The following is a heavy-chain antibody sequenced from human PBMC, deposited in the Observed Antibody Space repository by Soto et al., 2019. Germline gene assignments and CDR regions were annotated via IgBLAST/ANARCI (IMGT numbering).Heavy chain of an antibody. J-gene: IGHJ4*02. Sequence: SVKVSCKASGGTFSSYTISWVRQAPGQGLEWMGRIIPILGIANYAQKFQGRVTITADKSTSTAYMELSSLRSDDTAVYYCARAHYDILTGYYIAFDYWGQGTLVTVSS. CDR1: GGTFSSYT. D-gene: IGHD3-9*01. V-gene: IGHV1-69*02. CDR3: ARAHYDILTGYYIAFDY. CDR2: IIPILGIA.